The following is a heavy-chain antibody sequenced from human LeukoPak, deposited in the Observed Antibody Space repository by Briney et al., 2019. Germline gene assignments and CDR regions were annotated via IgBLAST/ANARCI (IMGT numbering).Heavy chain of an antibody. D-gene: IGHD5-18*01. V-gene: IGHV3-30*02. Sequence: GGSLRLPCAASGFTFSSYGMHWVRQAPGKGLEWVAFIRYDGSNKYYADSVKGRFTISRDNSKNTLYLQMNSLRAEDTAVYYCARGGGYSYGSFDYWGQGTLVTVSS. J-gene: IGHJ4*02. CDR2: IRYDGSNK. CDR1: GFTFSSYG. CDR3: ARGGGYSYGSFDY.